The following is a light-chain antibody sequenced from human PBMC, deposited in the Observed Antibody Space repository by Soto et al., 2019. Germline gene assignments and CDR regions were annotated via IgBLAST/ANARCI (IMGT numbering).Light chain of an antibody. J-gene: IGLJ1*01. CDR3: SSYTSSSLYV. V-gene: IGLV2-14*01. Sequence: QSALTQPASVSGSPGQSITNSCTGTSSDVGGYNYVSWYQQHPGKAPKLMIYEVSNRPSGVSNRFSGSKSGNTASLTISGLQAEDEADYYCSSYTSSSLYVFGTGTKLTVL. CDR1: SSDVGGYNY. CDR2: EVS.